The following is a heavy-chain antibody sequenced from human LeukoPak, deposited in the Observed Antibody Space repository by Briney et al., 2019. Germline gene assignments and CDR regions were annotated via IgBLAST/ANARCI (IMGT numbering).Heavy chain of an antibody. Sequence: PSETLSLTCAVYGGSFSGYYWSWIRQPPGKGLEWIGEINHGGSTNYNPSLKSRVTISVDTSKNQFSLKLSSVTAADTAVYYCARQRRGARGYYYMDVWGKGTTVTISS. CDR1: GGSFSGYY. CDR2: INHGGST. D-gene: IGHD1-26*01. V-gene: IGHV4-34*01. J-gene: IGHJ6*03. CDR3: ARQRRGARGYYYMDV.